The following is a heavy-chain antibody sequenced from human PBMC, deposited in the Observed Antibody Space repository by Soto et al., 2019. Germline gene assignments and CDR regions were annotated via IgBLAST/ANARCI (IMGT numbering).Heavy chain of an antibody. CDR2: ISYSGST. CDR3: ARGGGEQQLVLYFQH. CDR1: GGSISSGGYY. J-gene: IGHJ1*01. Sequence: QVQLQESGPGLVKPSQTLSLTCTVSGGSISSGGYYWSWIRQHPGKGLEWIGYISYSGSTYYNPSLKSRVTISVDTSKNQFSLKLSSVTAADTAVYYCARGGGEQQLVLYFQHWGQGTLVTVSS. V-gene: IGHV4-31*03. D-gene: IGHD6-13*01.